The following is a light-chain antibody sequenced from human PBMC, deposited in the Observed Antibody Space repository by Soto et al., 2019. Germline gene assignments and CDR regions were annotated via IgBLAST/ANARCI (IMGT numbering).Light chain of an antibody. CDR1: QSVLYSSNNKNY. Sequence: EIVMTQSPDSLAVSLGEAATINCKSRQSVLYSSNNKNYLAWYQQKPGQPPKXLIYWASTRESGVPDRLSGSGSGTDLTITISSMKDEDVAVYYCQQYYSTTLTFGGGTKVDIK. V-gene: IGKV4-1*01. CDR2: WAS. CDR3: QQYYSTTLT. J-gene: IGKJ4*01.